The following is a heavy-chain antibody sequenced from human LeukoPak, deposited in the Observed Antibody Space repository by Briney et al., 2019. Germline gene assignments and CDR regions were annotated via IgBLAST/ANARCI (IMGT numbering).Heavy chain of an antibody. D-gene: IGHD2-2*01. CDR2: IKSKTDGGTT. Sequence: GGSLRLSCAASGFTFSNAWMSWVRQAPGKGLEWVGRIKSKTDGGTTDYAAPVKGRFTISRDDSKNTLYLQMNSLKTEDTAVYYCTADLYCSSTSCYFEYYYYMDVWGKGTTVTVS. J-gene: IGHJ6*03. CDR1: GFTFSNAW. CDR3: TADLYCSSTSCYFEYYYYMDV. V-gene: IGHV3-15*01.